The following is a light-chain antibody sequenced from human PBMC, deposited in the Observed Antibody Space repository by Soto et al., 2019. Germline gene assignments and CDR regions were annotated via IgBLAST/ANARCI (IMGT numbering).Light chain of an antibody. V-gene: IGLV2-14*01. CDR2: EVS. CDR1: SSDIGGYNF. CDR3: SSYTSSSTLV. Sequence: QSALTQPASVSGSPGQSITISCTGTSSDIGGYNFVSWYQQHPGKAPKVLICEVSNRPSGVSNRFSGSKSGNTASLTISGLQADYEADYYCSSYTSSSTLVFGTGTKVTVL. J-gene: IGLJ1*01.